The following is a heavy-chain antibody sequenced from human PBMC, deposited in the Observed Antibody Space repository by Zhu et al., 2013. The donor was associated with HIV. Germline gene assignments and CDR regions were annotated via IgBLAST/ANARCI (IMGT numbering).Heavy chain of an antibody. D-gene: IGHD6-13*01. CDR3: ASLFGSTWSVDY. CDR2: ISSSGTI. CDR1: GFAFSSNS. J-gene: IGHJ4*02. V-gene: IGHV3-48*04. Sequence: VQLVESGGGLVQPGGSLRLSCAATGFAFSSNSMNWVRQAPGKGLEWLSYISSSGTIYYADSVKGRFTISRDNAKNSLYLQMNSLRADDTAVYYCASLFGSTWSVDYWGQGTLVTVSS.